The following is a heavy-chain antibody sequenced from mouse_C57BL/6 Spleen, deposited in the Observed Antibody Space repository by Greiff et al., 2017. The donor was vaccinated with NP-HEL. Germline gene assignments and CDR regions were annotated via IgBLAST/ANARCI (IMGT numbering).Heavy chain of an antibody. CDR1: GYTFTSYT. D-gene: IGHD2-4*01. Sequence: QVQLQQSGAELARPGASVKMSCKASGYTFTSYTMHWVKQRPGQGLEWIGYINPSSGYPKYNQKFKDKATLPAHKSSSTAYLQLSSLTSEDSAVYYCANKDYDGGFAYWGQGTLVTVSA. CDR3: ANKDYDGGFAY. CDR2: INPSSGYP. J-gene: IGHJ3*01. V-gene: IGHV1-4*01.